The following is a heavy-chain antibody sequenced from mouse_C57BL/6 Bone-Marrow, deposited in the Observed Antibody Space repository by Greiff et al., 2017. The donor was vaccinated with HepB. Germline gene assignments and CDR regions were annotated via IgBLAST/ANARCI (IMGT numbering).Heavy chain of an antibody. CDR3: ARSRGGITTTMDY. J-gene: IGHJ4*01. CDR2: IYPGSGNT. V-gene: IGHV1-66*01. CDR1: GYSFTSYY. Sequence: QVQLKESGPELVKPGASVKISCKASGYSFTSYYIHWVKQRPGQGLEWIGWIYPGSGNTKYNEKFKGKATLTADTSSSTAYMQLSSLTSEDSAVYYCARSRGGITTTMDYWGQGTSVTVSS. D-gene: IGHD1-1*01.